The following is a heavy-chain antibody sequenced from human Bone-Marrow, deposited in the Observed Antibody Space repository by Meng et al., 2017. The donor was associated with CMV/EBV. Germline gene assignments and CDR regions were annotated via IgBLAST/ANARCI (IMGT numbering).Heavy chain of an antibody. CDR2: TYYRSKWYN. Sequence: SETRSLTGAIPGDSVSSNSAAWNWIRQSPSRGLEWLGRTYYRSKWYNDYAVSVKSRITINPDTSKNQFSLQLNSVTPEDTAVYYCARVHYYDSSGYYYAGWFDPWGQGTLVTVSS. J-gene: IGHJ5*02. CDR1: GDSVSSNSAA. V-gene: IGHV6-1*01. D-gene: IGHD3-22*01. CDR3: ARVHYYDSSGYYYAGWFDP.